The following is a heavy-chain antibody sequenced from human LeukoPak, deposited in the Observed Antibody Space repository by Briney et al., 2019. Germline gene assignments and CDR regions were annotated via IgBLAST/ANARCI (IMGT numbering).Heavy chain of an antibody. J-gene: IGHJ4*02. D-gene: IGHD3-10*01. CDR2: ISSTGSSI. CDR3: ARVRGAPHY. CDR1: GFTFSSYS. Sequence: PGGSLRLSCRASGFTFSSYSMNWVRQAPEKGLEWVSYISSTGSSIVYADSVKGRFTIPRDNAKNSLYLQMNSLRAEDTAVYYCARVRGAPHYWGQGTLVTVSS. V-gene: IGHV3-48*01.